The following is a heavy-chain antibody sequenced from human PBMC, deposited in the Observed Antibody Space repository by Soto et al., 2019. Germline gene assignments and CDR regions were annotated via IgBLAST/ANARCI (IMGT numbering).Heavy chain of an antibody. CDR3: ARHPSDFWFDP. V-gene: IGHV4-59*08. CDR1: GGSISNYY. Sequence: PSETLSLTCTVSGGSISNYYWSWIRQPPGKGLEWIGGIYYSGSTNYNPSLKSRVTISVDTSKNQFSLKLSSVTAAHTAVYYCARHPSDFWFDPWGQGTLVTVSS. CDR2: IYYSGST. D-gene: IGHD2-21*02. J-gene: IGHJ5*02.